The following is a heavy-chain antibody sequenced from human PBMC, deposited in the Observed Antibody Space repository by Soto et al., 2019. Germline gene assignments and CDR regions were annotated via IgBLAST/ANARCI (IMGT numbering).Heavy chain of an antibody. CDR2: ISAYNGNT. J-gene: IGHJ6*03. CDR3: ARGLDYDLAYYYMDV. Sequence: GASVKVSCKASGYTFTSYGISWVRQAPGQGLEWMGWISAYNGNTNYAQKLQGRVTMTTDTSTSTAYMGLRSLRSDDTAVYYCARGLDYDLAYYYMDVWGKGTTVTVSS. CDR1: GYTFTSYG. V-gene: IGHV1-18*01. D-gene: IGHD3-3*01.